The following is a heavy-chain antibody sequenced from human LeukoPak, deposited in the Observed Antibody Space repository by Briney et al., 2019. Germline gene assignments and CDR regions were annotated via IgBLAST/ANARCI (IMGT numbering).Heavy chain of an antibody. D-gene: IGHD3-9*01. CDR2: IYHSGST. V-gene: IGHV4-4*02. CDR3: ARVVGYDILTGTPQYYFDY. J-gene: IGHJ4*02. CDR1: GGSISSSNW. Sequence: PSETGSLTCAVSGGSISSSNWWSWVRQPPGKGLEWIGEIYHSGSTNYNPSLKSRVTISVDKSKNQFSLKLSSVTAADTAVYYCARVVGYDILTGTPQYYFDYWGQGTLVTVSS.